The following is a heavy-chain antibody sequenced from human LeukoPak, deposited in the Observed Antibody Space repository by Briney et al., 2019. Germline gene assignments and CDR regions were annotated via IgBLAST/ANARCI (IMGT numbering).Heavy chain of an antibody. CDR1: GGSISSGGRY. J-gene: IGHJ4*02. V-gene: IGHV4-31*03. Sequence: SETLSLTCTVSGGSISSGGRYWSWIRQHPGKGLEWIGYIYYSGSTYYNPSLKSRVTISVDTSKNQFSLKLSSVTAADTAVYYCARGSITMVRGVKRGPYFDYWGQGTLVTVS. CDR2: IYYSGST. CDR3: ARGSITMVRGVKRGPYFDY. D-gene: IGHD3-10*01.